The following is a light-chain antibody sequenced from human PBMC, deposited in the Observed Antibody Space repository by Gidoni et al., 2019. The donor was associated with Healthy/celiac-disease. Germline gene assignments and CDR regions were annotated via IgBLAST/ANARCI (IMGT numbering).Light chain of an antibody. CDR2: WAS. V-gene: IGKV4-1*01. CDR3: QQYYSTPGCS. Sequence: DLWMTQPPDPLAVSLGERATINCKSSQSVLYSSNNKNYLAWYQQKPGQPPKLLIYWASTRESGVPDRFSGSGSGTDFTLTISSLQAEDVAVYYCQQYYSTPGCSFGQGTKLEIK. J-gene: IGKJ2*04. CDR1: QSVLYSSNNKNY.